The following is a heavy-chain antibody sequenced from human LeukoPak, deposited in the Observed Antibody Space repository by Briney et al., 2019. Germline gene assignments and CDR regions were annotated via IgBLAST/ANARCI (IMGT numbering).Heavy chain of an antibody. D-gene: IGHD3-22*01. CDR2: IKQDGSEK. CDR1: IFTFSNYS. Sequence: GGSLRLSCAASIFTFSNYSMSWGRQAPGKGLECVANIKQDGSEKYYVDSVKGRFTISRDNAKNSLYLQMNSLRVEDTAVYYCARANYYYDSSGYSYWGQGTRVSVSS. V-gene: IGHV3-7*05. CDR3: ARANYYYDSSGYSY. J-gene: IGHJ4*02.